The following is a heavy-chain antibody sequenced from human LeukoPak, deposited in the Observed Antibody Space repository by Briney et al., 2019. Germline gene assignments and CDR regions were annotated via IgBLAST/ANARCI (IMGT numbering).Heavy chain of an antibody. V-gene: IGHV3-30-3*01. D-gene: IGHD6-6*01. CDR2: ISYDGSNK. CDR3: ARDPEQLVSDY. J-gene: IGHJ4*02. CDR1: GFTFSSYA. Sequence: GGSLRLSCAASGFTFSSYAMHWVRQAPGKGLEWVAVISYDGSNKYYADSVKGRFTISRDNSKNTLYLQMNSLRAEDTAVYYCARDPEQLVSDYWGQGTLVTVSS.